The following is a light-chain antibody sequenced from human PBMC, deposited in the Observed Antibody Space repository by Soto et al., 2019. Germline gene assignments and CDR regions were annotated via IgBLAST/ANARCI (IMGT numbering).Light chain of an antibody. Sequence: QSVLTQPHSVSGAPGQRVTISCTGSSSNIGAGYDVHYYQQLPGRAPKLLIYGNNNRPSGVPDRFSGSKSGTSASLAITGLRAEDEADYYCQSYDISLSGFVFGTGTKVTVL. CDR2: GNN. V-gene: IGLV1-40*01. CDR3: QSYDISLSGFV. J-gene: IGLJ1*01. CDR1: SSNIGAGYD.